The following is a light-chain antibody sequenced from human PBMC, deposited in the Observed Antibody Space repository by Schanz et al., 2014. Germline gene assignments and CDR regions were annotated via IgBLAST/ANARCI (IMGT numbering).Light chain of an antibody. CDR3: QDYGSSRT. J-gene: IGKJ1*01. V-gene: IGKV1-27*01. CDR2: GAS. CDR1: QGIRNY. Sequence: DIQMIQSPSSLSASVGDRVTITCRASQGIRNYLAWYQHKPGKVPTLLIYGASTLRPGVPSRFSGSGSGTDFSLTISRLEPEDFAVYYCQDYGSSRTFGQGTKVEIK.